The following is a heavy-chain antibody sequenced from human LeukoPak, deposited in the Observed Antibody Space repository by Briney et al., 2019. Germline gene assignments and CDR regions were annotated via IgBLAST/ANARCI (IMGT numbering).Heavy chain of an antibody. CDR2: ISAYNGNT. CDR1: GYTFTSFG. D-gene: IGHD3-22*01. CDR3: ARDSIRRYYDSSGYSPPDY. J-gene: IGHJ4*02. Sequence: GASVKVSCKASGYTFTSFGISWVRQAPGQGLEWMGWISAYNGNTTYAQKLQGRVTMTTDTSTSTAYMELRSLRSDDTAVYYCARDSIRRYYDSSGYSPPDYWGQGTLVTVSS. V-gene: IGHV1-18*01.